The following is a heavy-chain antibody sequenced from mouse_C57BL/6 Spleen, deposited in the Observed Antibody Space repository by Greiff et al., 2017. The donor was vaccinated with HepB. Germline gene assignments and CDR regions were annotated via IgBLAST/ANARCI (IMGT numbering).Heavy chain of an antibody. CDR1: GYTFTSYW. Sequence: QVQLQQPGAELVRPGSSVKLSCKASGYTFTSYWMHWVKQRPIQGLEWIGNIDPSDSETHYNQKFKDKATLTVDKSSSTAYMQLSSLTSEDSAVYYCAREDYDRDAMDYWGQGTSVTVSS. CDR2: IDPSDSET. J-gene: IGHJ4*01. D-gene: IGHD2-4*01. V-gene: IGHV1-52*01. CDR3: AREDYDRDAMDY.